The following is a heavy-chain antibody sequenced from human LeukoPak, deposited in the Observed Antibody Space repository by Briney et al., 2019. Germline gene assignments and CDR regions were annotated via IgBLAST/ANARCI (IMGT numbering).Heavy chain of an antibody. CDR1: GFTFSTYG. CDR3: AINGGGDSGYGNFDY. J-gene: IGHJ4*02. Sequence: GGSLRLSCAASGFTFSTYGMHWVRQAPGKGLEWVAVISYDGSNKYYADSVKGRFTTSRDNAKNSLYLQMNSLRAEDTAFYYCAINGGGDSGYGNFDYWGQGTLVTVSS. CDR2: ISYDGSNK. D-gene: IGHD5-12*01. V-gene: IGHV3-30*03.